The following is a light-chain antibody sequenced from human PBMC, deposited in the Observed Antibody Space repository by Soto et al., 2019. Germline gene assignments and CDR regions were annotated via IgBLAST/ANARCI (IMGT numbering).Light chain of an antibody. CDR3: NSYTGSGIV. V-gene: IGLV2-14*01. Sequence: QSALTQPASVSGSPGQSITISCTGTSSDVGGYNYVSWYQHHPGKAPKLMIYEVSNRPSGVSYRFSGSKSGNTASLTISGLQAEDEADYYCNSYTGSGIVFGTGXK. J-gene: IGLJ1*01. CDR1: SSDVGGYNY. CDR2: EVS.